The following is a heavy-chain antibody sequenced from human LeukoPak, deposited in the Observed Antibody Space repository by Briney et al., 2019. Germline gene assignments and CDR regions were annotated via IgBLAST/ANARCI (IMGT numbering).Heavy chain of an antibody. V-gene: IGHV1-2*02. CDR1: GYTFTGYY. J-gene: IGHJ3*02. Sequence: ASVKVSCKASGYTFTGYYMHWVRQAPGQGLEWMGWINPNSGGTNYAQKFQGRVTMTRDTSTSTAYMELRSLRSDDTAVYYCARHLSRGEVYGDPAEDGVFDAFDIWGQGTMVTVSS. CDR2: INPNSGGT. D-gene: IGHD4-17*01. CDR3: ARHLSRGEVYGDPAEDGVFDAFDI.